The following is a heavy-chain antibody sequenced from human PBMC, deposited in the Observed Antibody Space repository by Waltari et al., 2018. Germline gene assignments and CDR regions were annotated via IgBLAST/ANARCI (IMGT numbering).Heavy chain of an antibody. CDR3: ARGDSSSWYENPVFDY. J-gene: IGHJ4*02. V-gene: IGHV3-21*04. D-gene: IGHD6-13*01. Sequence: EVQLVESGGGLVKPGGSLRLSCAASGFTFSSYSMNWVRQAPGKGLEWVSSISSSSRYIYYADSVKGRFTISRDNAKNSLYLQMSSLRSEDTAVYYCARGDSSSWYENPVFDYWGQGTLVTVSS. CDR2: ISSSSRYI. CDR1: GFTFSSYS.